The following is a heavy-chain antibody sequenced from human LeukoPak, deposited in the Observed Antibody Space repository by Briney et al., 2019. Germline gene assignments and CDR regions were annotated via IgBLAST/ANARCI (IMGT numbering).Heavy chain of an antibody. CDR1: GFSFSSYW. V-gene: IGHV3-7*01. J-gene: IGHJ4*02. CDR3: ASSHDSSGND. D-gene: IGHD3-22*01. CDR2: IKYDGSLK. Sequence: GGSLRLSCVASGFSFSSYWMAWVRQAPGKGLEWVANIKYDGSLKFYVDSVKGRFTISRDNAKNSLYLEMNSLRADDTAVYFCASSHDSSGNDWGQGTRVTVSS.